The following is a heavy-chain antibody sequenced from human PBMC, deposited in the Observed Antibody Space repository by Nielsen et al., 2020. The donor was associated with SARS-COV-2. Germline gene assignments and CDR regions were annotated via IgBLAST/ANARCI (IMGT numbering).Heavy chain of an antibody. Sequence: SLRLSCAASGFPFDDYAMHWVRQAPGKGLEWVAGINWNGGGIGYGDSVKGRFTISRDNGKNSLYLQMNSLRAEDTAVYYCARDLVCSSTSCYSYGMDVWGQGTTVTVSS. CDR3: ARDLVCSSTSCYSYGMDV. CDR2: INWNGGGI. V-gene: IGHV3-9*01. J-gene: IGHJ6*02. CDR1: GFPFDDYA. D-gene: IGHD2-2*02.